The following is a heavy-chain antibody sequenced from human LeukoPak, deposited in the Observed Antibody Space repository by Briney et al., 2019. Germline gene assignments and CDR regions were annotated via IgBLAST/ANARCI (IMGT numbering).Heavy chain of an antibody. D-gene: IGHD5-24*01. CDR3: ARVTVEMATITGYYYYMDV. J-gene: IGHJ6*03. V-gene: IGHV1-46*01. CDR2: INPTGGST. Sequence: ASVKVSCKASGYTFTNYYMHWVRQAPGQGLEWMGIINPTGGSTSYAQKFQGRVTMTRDTSTSTVYMELSSLRSEDTAVYYCARVTVEMATITGYYYYMDVWGKGTTVTVSS. CDR1: GYTFTNYY.